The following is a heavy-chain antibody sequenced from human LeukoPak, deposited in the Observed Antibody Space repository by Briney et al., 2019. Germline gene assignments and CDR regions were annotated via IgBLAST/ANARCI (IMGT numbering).Heavy chain of an antibody. J-gene: IGHJ4*02. CDR2: IHYSEST. D-gene: IGHD3-16*01. CDR1: GGSISSYY. V-gene: IGHV4-59*01. Sequence: SETLSLTCSVSGGSISSYYWSWIRQPPGKGLEWIGYIHYSESTNYNPSLKSRVTISADTSNNQFSLKLISVTAADTAVYYCARTPRGEFSDYWGQGTLVTVSS. CDR3: ARTPRGEFSDY.